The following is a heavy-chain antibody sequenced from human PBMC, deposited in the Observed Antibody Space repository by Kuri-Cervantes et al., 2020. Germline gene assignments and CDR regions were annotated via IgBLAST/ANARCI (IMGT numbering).Heavy chain of an antibody. CDR2: ISYDGSNK. J-gene: IGHJ5*02. Sequence: GESLKISCAASGFTFSSYSMNWVRQAPGKGLEWVAVISYDGSNKYYADSVKGRFTISRDNSKNTLYLQMNSLRAEDTAVYYCAKDLAVEWFGELPDWFDPWGQGTLVTVSS. V-gene: IGHV3-30*18. D-gene: IGHD3-10*01. CDR3: AKDLAVEWFGELPDWFDP. CDR1: GFTFSSYS.